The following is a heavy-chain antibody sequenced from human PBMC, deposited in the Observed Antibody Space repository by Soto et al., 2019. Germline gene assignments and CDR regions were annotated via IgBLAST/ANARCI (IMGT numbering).Heavy chain of an antibody. J-gene: IGHJ4*02. Sequence: EVQLLESGGGLIQPGGSLRLSCAVSGFNFSNYTMSWVRQAPGKGLEWVSTISVGGSAFYADSVKGRFTISRDNSKNTLFLQMNSRIAEDTALYHCAKRAPDTYYFDYWGQGTLVTVS. V-gene: IGHV3-23*01. CDR1: GFNFSNYT. CDR3: AKRAPDTYYFDY. CDR2: ISVGGSA. D-gene: IGHD2-2*02.